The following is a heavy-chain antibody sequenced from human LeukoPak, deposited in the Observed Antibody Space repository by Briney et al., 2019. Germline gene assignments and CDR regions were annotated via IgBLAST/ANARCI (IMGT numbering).Heavy chain of an antibody. V-gene: IGHV4-39*01. CDR3: ASPGYGVDY. CDR2: IYYSGST. J-gene: IGHJ4*02. D-gene: IGHD6-13*01. CDR1: GGSISSSSYY. Sequence: SETLSLTRTVSGGSISSSSYYWGWIRQPPGKGLEWIGSIYYSGSTYYNPSLKSRVTISVNTSKNQFSLRLSSVTAADTAVYYCASPGYGVDYWGQGTLVTVSS.